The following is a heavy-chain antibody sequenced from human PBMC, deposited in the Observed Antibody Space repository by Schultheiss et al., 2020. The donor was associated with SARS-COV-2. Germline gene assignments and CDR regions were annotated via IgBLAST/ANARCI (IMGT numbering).Heavy chain of an antibody. Sequence: GGSLRLSCAASGFTVSSNEMSWVRQAPGKGLEWVSSISGGSTYYADSRKGRFTISRDNSKNTLHLQMNSLRAEDTAVYYCARDDCSGGSCFIDYWGQGTLVTVSS. J-gene: IGHJ4*02. D-gene: IGHD2-15*01. CDR1: GFTVSSNE. CDR3: ARDDCSGGSCFIDY. CDR2: ISGGST. V-gene: IGHV3-38-3*01.